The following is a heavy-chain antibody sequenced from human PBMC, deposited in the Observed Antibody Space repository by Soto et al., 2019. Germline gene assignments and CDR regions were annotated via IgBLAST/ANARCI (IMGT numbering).Heavy chain of an antibody. V-gene: IGHV4-39*07. CDR3: ARSSGYYQTHFDY. CDR2: IYYSGST. D-gene: IGHD3-22*01. CDR1: GGSISSSSYF. Sequence: SETLSLTCTVSGGSISSSSYFWGWIRQPPGKGLEWIGSIYYSGSTYYNPSLKSRVTISVDTSKNQFSLKLSSVTAADTAVYYCARSSGYYQTHFDYWGQGTLVTVSS. J-gene: IGHJ4*02.